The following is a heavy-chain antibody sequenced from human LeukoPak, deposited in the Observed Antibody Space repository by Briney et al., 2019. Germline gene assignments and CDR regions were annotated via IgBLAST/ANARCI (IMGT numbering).Heavy chain of an antibody. J-gene: IGHJ4*02. CDR1: GYTFTSYA. V-gene: IGHV1-69*13. CDR3: ASSLYYYDSSGYYAFDY. D-gene: IGHD3-22*01. Sequence: VASVKVSCKASGYTFTSYAISWVRQAPGQGLEWMGGIIPIFGTANYAQKFQGRVTITADESTSTAYMELSSLRSEDTAVYYCASSLYYYDSSGYYAFDYWGQGTLVTVSS. CDR2: IIPIFGTA.